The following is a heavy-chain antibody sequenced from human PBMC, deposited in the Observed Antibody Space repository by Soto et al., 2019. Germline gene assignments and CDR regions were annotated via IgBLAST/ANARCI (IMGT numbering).Heavy chain of an antibody. CDR2: IRGSGGST. J-gene: IGHJ6*02. D-gene: IGHD1-26*01. CDR3: AKDEVGAVYYYYYGMDV. Sequence: PGEPLKISCAASGFTFSSYAMSWVRQAPGKGLEWVSAIRGSGGSTYYADSVKGRFTISRDNSKNTLYLQMNSLRAEDTAVYYCAKDEVGAVYYYYYGMDVWGQGTTVTVSS. V-gene: IGHV3-23*01. CDR1: GFTFSSYA.